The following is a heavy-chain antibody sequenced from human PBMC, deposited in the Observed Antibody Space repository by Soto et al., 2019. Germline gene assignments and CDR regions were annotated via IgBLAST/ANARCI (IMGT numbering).Heavy chain of an antibody. V-gene: IGHV1-18*01. Sequence: ASVKVSCKASGYTFTSYGISWVRQAPGKGLEWMGWISAYNGNTNYAQKLQGRVTMTTDTSTSTAYMELRSLRSDDTAVYYCARDRLGSNYDFWSEYYTRYYYYGMDVWGQGTTVTVSS. J-gene: IGHJ6*02. CDR1: GYTFTSYG. CDR3: ARDRLGSNYDFWSEYYTRYYYYGMDV. CDR2: ISAYNGNT. D-gene: IGHD3-3*01.